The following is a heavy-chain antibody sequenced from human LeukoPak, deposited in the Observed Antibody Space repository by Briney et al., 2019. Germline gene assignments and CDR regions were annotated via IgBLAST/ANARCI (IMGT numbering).Heavy chain of an antibody. V-gene: IGHV1-46*01. Sequence: GASVKVSCKASGYTFTSYYMHWVRQAPGQGLEWMGIINPSGGSTSYAQKFQGRVTMTRDTSTSTVYMEPSSLRSEDTAVYYCAREREYDSSGYYLGYYYYGMDVWGQGTTVTVSS. D-gene: IGHD3-22*01. CDR1: GYTFTSYY. CDR3: AREREYDSSGYYLGYYYYGMDV. J-gene: IGHJ6*02. CDR2: INPSGGST.